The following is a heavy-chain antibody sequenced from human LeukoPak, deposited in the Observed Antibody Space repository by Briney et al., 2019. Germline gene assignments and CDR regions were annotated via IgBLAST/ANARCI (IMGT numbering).Heavy chain of an antibody. D-gene: IGHD3-9*01. J-gene: IGHJ4*02. V-gene: IGHV3-30*18. CDR1: GFTFSGYG. CDR2: ISYDGSNK. Sequence: GGSLRLSCAASGFTFSGYGMHWVRQAPGKGLEWVAVISYDGSNKYYADSVKGRFTISRDNSKNTLYLQMNSLRAEDTAVYYCAKLGFVLRYFDWLWGGAIDYWGQGTLVTVSS. CDR3: AKLGFVLRYFDWLWGGAIDY.